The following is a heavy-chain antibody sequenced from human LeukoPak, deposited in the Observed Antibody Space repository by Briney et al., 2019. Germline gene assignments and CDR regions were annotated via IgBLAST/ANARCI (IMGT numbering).Heavy chain of an antibody. J-gene: IGHJ4*02. CDR1: GYTFTSYD. D-gene: IGHD6-6*01. CDR3: ARDGVYSSSHRFDY. V-gene: IGHV1-8*01. Sequence: ASVKVSCKASGYTFTSYDFNWVRQATGQRPEWMGWMSPNSGDTGYAQKFQDRVTMTRNTSISTAYMELSSLRSDDTAVYYCARDGVYSSSHRFDYWGQGTLVTVSS. CDR2: MSPNSGDT.